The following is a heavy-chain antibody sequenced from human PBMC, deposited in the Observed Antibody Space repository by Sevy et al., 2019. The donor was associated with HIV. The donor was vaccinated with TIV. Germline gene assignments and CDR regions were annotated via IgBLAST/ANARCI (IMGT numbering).Heavy chain of an antibody. V-gene: IGHV1-2*02. CDR1: GYTFTGYY. J-gene: IGHJ6*02. Sequence: ASVKVSCKASGYTFTGYYMHWVRQAPGQGLEWMGWINPNSGGTKCAQKFQGRVTMTRDTSISTAYMELSRLRSDDTAVYYCATDPGIAVAGTDYYYGMDVWGQGTTVTVSS. CDR3: ATDPGIAVAGTDYYYGMDV. CDR2: INPNSGGT. D-gene: IGHD6-19*01.